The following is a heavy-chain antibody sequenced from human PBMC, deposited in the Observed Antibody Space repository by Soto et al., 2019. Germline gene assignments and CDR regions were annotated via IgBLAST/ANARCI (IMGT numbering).Heavy chain of an antibody. CDR1: GFTFIGSA. CDR3: TRQYGMDV. V-gene: IGHV3-73*01. J-gene: IGHJ6*02. Sequence: PXGSLRLWFAASGFTFIGSAMHWVRQASGKGLEWVGRIRSKANSYATAYAASVKGRFTISRDDSKNTAYLQMNSLKTEDTAVYYCTRQYGMDVWGQGTTVTVSS. CDR2: IRSKANSYAT.